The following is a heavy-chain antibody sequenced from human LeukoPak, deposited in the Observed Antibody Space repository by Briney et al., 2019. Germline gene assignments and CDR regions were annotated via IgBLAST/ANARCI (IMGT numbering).Heavy chain of an antibody. V-gene: IGHV1-69*04. CDR3: AREPGYSSGWYVDY. J-gene: IGHJ4*02. D-gene: IGHD6-19*01. CDR2: IIPILGIA. Sequence: SVKVSCKASGGTFSSYAISWVRQAPGQGLGWMGRIIPILGIANYAQKFQGRVTITADKSTSTAYMELSSLRSEDTAVYYCAREPGYSSGWYVDYWGQGTLVTVSS. CDR1: GGTFSSYA.